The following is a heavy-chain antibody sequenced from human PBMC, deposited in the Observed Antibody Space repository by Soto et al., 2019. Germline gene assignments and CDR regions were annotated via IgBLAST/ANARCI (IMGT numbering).Heavy chain of an antibody. Sequence: SETLSLTCTVSGCSISSYYWSWIRQPPGKGLEWIGYIYYSGSTNYNPSLKSRVTISVDTSKNQFSLKLSSVTAADTAVYYCAGGDCGGDCYRLGNWFDPWGQGTLVTVSS. D-gene: IGHD2-21*02. J-gene: IGHJ5*02. CDR2: IYYSGST. CDR3: AGGDCGGDCYRLGNWFDP. CDR1: GCSISSYY. V-gene: IGHV4-59*01.